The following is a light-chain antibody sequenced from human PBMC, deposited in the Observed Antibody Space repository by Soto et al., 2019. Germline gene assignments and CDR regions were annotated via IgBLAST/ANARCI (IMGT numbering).Light chain of an antibody. CDR2: ATS. Sequence: DIQLNQFPSSLSAIFGDRVPIPFPGSQKTNSHLNLYQKKPGEDPRLLIYATSNLQTGVPSRFSGSGSGTDFTLTISSLQREDFATYYCQQSYRGPPTFGQGTKVEVK. V-gene: IGKV1-39*01. CDR1: QKTNSH. J-gene: IGKJ1*01. CDR3: QQSYRGPPT.